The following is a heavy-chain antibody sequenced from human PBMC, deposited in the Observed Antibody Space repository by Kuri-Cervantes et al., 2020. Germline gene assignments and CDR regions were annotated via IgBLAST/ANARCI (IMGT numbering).Heavy chain of an antibody. J-gene: IGHJ4*02. CDR1: GASISSGSYY. CDR3: GGGGSLPYYFDY. D-gene: IGHD2-15*01. CDR2: IYYSGST. V-gene: IGHV4-61*01. Sequence: SETLSLTCTLSGASISSGSYYWSWIRQPPGKGLEWIGYIYYSGSTNYNPSLKSRVTISVDTSKNQFSLKLSSVTAADTAVYYCGGGGSLPYYFDYWGQGTLVTVSS.